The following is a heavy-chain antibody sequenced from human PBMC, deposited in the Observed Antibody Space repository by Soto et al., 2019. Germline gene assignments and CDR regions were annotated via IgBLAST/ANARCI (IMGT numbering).Heavy chain of an antibody. CDR3: ARKCYYYDSAGFYGWFDP. V-gene: IGHV4-39*01. CDR2: IYYNGST. J-gene: IGHJ5*02. Sequence: PSETLSLTCTVSGGSISSSSYFWVWMRQPPGKGLEWIGNIYYNGSTYYNPSLKSRVTMSVDTSKNQFSLKVRSVTAADTAIYSCARKCYYYDSAGFYGWFDPWGQGALVTVSS. D-gene: IGHD3-22*01. CDR1: GGSISSSSYF.